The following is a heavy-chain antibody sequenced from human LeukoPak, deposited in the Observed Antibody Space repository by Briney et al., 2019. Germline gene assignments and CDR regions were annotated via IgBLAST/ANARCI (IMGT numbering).Heavy chain of an antibody. D-gene: IGHD1-1*01. Sequence: GGSLRLSCAASGFTFSSYGMNWVRQAPGKGLEWVSSISSSSSYIYYADSVKGRFTISRDNAKNSLYLQMNSLRAEDTAVYYCARSQLERRYYGMDVCGQGTTVTVSS. CDR2: ISSSSSYI. V-gene: IGHV3-21*01. J-gene: IGHJ6*02. CDR1: GFTFSSYG. CDR3: ARSQLERRYYGMDV.